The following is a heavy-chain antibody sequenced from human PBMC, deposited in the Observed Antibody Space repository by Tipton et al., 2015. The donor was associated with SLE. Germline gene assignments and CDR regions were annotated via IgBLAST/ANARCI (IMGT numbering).Heavy chain of an antibody. CDR1: GGSFSGYY. CDR3: ARGPYYDFWSGYPYALDI. CDR2: INHSGST. V-gene: IGHV4-34*01. Sequence: TLSLTCAVYGGSFSGYYWRWIRQPPGKGLEWIGEINHSGSTNYNPSLKSRVTISVDTPKNQFSLKLSSVTAADTAVYYCARGPYYDFWSGYPYALDIWGQGTMVTVSS. J-gene: IGHJ3*02. D-gene: IGHD3-3*01.